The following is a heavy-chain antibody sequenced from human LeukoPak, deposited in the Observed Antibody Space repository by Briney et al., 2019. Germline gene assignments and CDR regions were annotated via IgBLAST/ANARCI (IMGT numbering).Heavy chain of an antibody. CDR2: IIPIFGTA. J-gene: IGHJ6*03. Sequence: SVKVSCKASGGTFSSYAISWVRQAPGQGLEWMGGIIPIFGTANYAQKFQGRVTITADESTSTAYMEVSSLRSEDTAVYYCATSIRFLEWLPLSGYMDVWGKGTTVTVSS. D-gene: IGHD3-3*01. CDR3: ATSIRFLEWLPLSGYMDV. V-gene: IGHV1-69*13. CDR1: GGTFSSYA.